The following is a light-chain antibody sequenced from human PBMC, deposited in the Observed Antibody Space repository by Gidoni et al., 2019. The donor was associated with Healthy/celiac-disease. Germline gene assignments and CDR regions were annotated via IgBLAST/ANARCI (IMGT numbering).Light chain of an antibody. CDR3: QKYGSSTRLT. J-gene: IGKJ4*01. CDR1: QSVSSSY. CDR2: GAS. Sequence: EIVLTQSPGTLSLSPGERATLSCRASQSVSSSYLDWYQQKPGKAPRLLIYGASSRATGSPDRFSGSGSGTDFTLTISRLEPEDFAVYYCQKYGSSTRLTFGGGTKVEIK. V-gene: IGKV3-20*01.